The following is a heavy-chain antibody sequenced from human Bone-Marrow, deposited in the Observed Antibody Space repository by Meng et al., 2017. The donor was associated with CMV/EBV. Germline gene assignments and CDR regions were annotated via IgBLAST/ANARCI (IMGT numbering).Heavy chain of an antibody. D-gene: IGHD4-17*01. CDR1: GFIFSRAW. Sequence: GESLKISCAASGFIFSRAWMNWVRQAPGKGLEWVGRIKNKYEGGTADSAAPVKGRFTISRDDSKNMLYLQMNSLKTEDTAVYYCATSAGELPDFFHYGVDVWGQGNLVTVSS. CDR3: ATSAGELPDFFHYGVDV. J-gene: IGHJ5*01. V-gene: IGHV3-15*01. CDR2: IKNKYEGGTA.